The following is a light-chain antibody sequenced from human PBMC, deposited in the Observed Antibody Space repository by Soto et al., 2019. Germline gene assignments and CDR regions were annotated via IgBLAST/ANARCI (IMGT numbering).Light chain of an antibody. V-gene: IGKV3D-20*02. Sequence: ELVLTQSPGTLSLSPGERATLSCRASQSVSNNYLAWYQQKPGQAPRLLIYGASNRATGIPDRFSGSGSGTDFTLTISSLEPEDFALYYCQQRSNWPITFGQGTRLEIK. CDR1: QSVSNNY. CDR3: QQRSNWPIT. J-gene: IGKJ5*01. CDR2: GAS.